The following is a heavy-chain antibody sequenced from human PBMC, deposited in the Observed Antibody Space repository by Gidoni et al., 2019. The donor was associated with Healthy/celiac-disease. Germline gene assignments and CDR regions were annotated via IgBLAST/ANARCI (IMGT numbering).Heavy chain of an antibody. D-gene: IGHD6-13*01. CDR2: ISHSGSI. V-gene: IGHV4-34*01. CDR1: GGSFSDYY. CDR3: ARGDALKRGKQQLVTRPLARYYYMDV. Sequence: QVQLQQWGAGLLKPSETLSLTCAVYGGSFSDYYWSWIRQPPGKGLEWIGEISHSGSINYNPSRKSRVTISVDTSNNQFSLKLAAVTAADTAVYYCARGDALKRGKQQLVTRPLARYYYMDVWGKGTTVTVS. J-gene: IGHJ6*03.